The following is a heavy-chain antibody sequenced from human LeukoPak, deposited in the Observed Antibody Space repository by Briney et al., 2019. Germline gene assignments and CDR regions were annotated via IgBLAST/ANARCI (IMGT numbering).Heavy chain of an antibody. J-gene: IGHJ5*02. CDR1: GGSISSYY. CDR3: ARHRLSRHIAAAPNWFDP. Sequence: SETLSLTCTVSGGSISSYYWSWIRQPPGKGLEWIGYIYYSGSTNYNPSLKSRVTISVDTSKNQFSLKLSSVTAADTAVYYCARHRLSRHIAAAPNWFDPWGQGTLVTVSS. D-gene: IGHD6-13*01. V-gene: IGHV4-59*08. CDR2: IYYSGST.